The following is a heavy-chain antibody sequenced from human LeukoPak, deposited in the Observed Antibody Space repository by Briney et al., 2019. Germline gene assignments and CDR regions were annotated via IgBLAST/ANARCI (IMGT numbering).Heavy chain of an antibody. V-gene: IGHV3-48*03. CDR3: ATTTPAQYFDWFPPSGPIYGMDV. CDR1: GFTFSSYE. CDR2: ISSSGGTI. D-gene: IGHD3-9*01. J-gene: IGHJ6*02. Sequence: GGSLRLSCAASGFTFSSYEMNWVRQAPGKGLEWVSYISSSGGTIYYADSVKGRFTISRDNAKNSLYLQMNSLRAEDTAVYYCATTTPAQYFDWFPPSGPIYGMDVWGQGTTVTVSS.